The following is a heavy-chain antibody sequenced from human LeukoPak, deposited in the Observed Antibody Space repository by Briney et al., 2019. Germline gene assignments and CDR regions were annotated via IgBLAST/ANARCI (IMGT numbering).Heavy chain of an antibody. Sequence: GRSLRLSCAASGFTFSSYGMHWVRQAPGKGLEWVAVIWYDGSNKYYADSVKGRFTISRDNSKNTLYLQMNSLRAEDTAVYYCARGAYDSSGYGFDYWGQGTLVTVSS. V-gene: IGHV3-33*01. J-gene: IGHJ4*02. CDR3: ARGAYDSSGYGFDY. CDR1: GFTFSSYG. CDR2: IWYDGSNK. D-gene: IGHD3-22*01.